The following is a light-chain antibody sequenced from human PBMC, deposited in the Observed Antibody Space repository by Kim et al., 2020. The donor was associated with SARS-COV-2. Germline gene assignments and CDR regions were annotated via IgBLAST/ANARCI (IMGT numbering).Light chain of an antibody. V-gene: IGLV3-21*04. CDR2: HDS. J-gene: IGLJ3*02. CDR1: DIGSDT. CDR3: QVWDATGDHHWV. Sequence: AMVTWRGKDIGSDTGHGDQQRPVQAPVLVIYHDSDRPSGIPQRFSGANSGDTATLTISRVEAGDEADYYCQVWDATGDHHWVFGGGTQLTVL.